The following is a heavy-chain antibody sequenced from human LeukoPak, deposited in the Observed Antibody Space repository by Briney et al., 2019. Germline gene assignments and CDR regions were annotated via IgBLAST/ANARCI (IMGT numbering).Heavy chain of an antibody. CDR3: ARSGTYCGGDCYSSLRS. CDR1: GGTFSSYA. J-gene: IGHJ4*02. V-gene: IGHV1-69*13. CDR2: IIPIFGTA. D-gene: IGHD2-21*02. Sequence: SVKVSCKASGGTFSSYAISWVRQAPGQGLEWMGGIIPIFGTANYAQKFQGRVTITADESTSTAYMELSSLRSEDTAVYYCARSGTYCGGDCYSSLRSWGQGTLVTVSS.